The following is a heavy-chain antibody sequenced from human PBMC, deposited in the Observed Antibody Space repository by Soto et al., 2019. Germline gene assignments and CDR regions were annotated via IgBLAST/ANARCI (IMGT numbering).Heavy chain of an antibody. Sequence: ASVKVSCKASGYSFTNNDVSWVRQATGQGLEWMGWMNPGSGDTGYAQKFQGRVTMTRDISIATAYMELSSLRSDDTAIYYCARMATFGSLNWFDPWGKGTLVTVSS. CDR3: ARMATFGSLNWFDP. CDR1: GYSFTNND. J-gene: IGHJ5*02. D-gene: IGHD3-16*01. V-gene: IGHV1-8*01. CDR2: MNPGSGDT.